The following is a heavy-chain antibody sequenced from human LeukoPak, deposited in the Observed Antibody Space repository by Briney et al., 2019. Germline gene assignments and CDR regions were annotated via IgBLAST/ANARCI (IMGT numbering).Heavy chain of an antibody. CDR3: AKRSSIAFFDY. V-gene: IGHV3-23*01. CDR2: ISGSGGST. D-gene: IGHD6-6*01. Sequence: PGGSLRLSCAVSGFTFNNYAMSWVRQAPGKGLEWVSGISGSGGSTYYADSVKGRFTISRDNSKNTLYLQMNSPRAEDTAVYYCAKRSSIAFFDYWGQGTLVTVSS. J-gene: IGHJ4*02. CDR1: GFTFNNYA.